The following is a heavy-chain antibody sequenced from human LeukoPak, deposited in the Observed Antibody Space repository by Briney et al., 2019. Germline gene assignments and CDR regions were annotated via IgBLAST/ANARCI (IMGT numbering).Heavy chain of an antibody. CDR3: ARAGQSDY. J-gene: IGHJ4*02. V-gene: IGHV3-11*01. CDR2: ISGGSRTI. Sequence: PGGSLRLSCAASGFTFSDYYMNWIRQPPGKGLEWVSSISGGSRTINYADSVKGRFTTSRDNAKNSLYLQVNSLRAEDTAVYYCARAGQSDYWGQGTLVSVSS. CDR1: GFTFSDYY.